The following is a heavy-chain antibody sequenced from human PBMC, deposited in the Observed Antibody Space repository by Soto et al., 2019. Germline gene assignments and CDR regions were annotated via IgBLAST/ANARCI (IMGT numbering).Heavy chain of an antibody. CDR2: IIPTFGTA. D-gene: IGHD3-16*01. CDR3: ASEPQGGITGAGWCGP. V-gene: IGHV1-69*06. CDR1: GDTFSSYA. Sequence: QVQLVQSGAEVKKPGSSVKVSCKASGDTFSSYAISRVRQAPGQGLAWMGGIIPTFGTANYAQKFHGRVTINANKTTPTAYLELCSLRPYGTSVSYCASEPQGGITGAGWCGPWGRGTLVTFA. J-gene: IGHJ5*02.